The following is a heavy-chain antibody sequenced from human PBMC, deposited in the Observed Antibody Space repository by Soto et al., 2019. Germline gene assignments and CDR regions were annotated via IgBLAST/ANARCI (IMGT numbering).Heavy chain of an antibody. J-gene: IGHJ4*02. CDR1: GGSVNSDFYY. V-gene: IGHV4-61*01. D-gene: IGHD6-6*01. Sequence: SGTLSLTCTVSGGSVNSDFYYWSWIRQPPGKGLEWIGYIYYTGSTNYNPSLKSRVTISLDTSKNQFSLKLSSVTAADTAVFYCAREYSNSPEAFDYWGQGALVTVSS. CDR2: IYYTGST. CDR3: AREYSNSPEAFDY.